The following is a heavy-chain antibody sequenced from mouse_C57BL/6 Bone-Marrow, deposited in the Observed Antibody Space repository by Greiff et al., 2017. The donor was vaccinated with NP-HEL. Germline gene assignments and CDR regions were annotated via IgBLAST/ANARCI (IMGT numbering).Heavy chain of an antibody. D-gene: IGHD2-13*01. V-gene: IGHV3-6*01. J-gene: IGHJ3*01. CDR2: ISYDGSN. Sequence: EVKIVESGPGLVKPSQSLSLTCSVTGYSITSGYYWNWIRQFPGNKLEWMGYISYDGSNNYNPSLKNRISITRDTSKNQFFLKLNSVTTEDTATYYCARRTGDDSWFAYWGQGTLVTVSA. CDR1: GYSITSGYY. CDR3: ARRTGDDSWFAY.